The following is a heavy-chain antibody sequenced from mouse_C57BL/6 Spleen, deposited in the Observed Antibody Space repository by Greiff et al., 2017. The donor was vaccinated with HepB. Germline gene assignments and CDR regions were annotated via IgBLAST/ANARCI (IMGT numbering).Heavy chain of an antibody. Sequence: QVQLQQPGAELVKPGASVKMSCKASGYTFTSYWITWVKQRPGQGLEWIGDIYPGSGSTNYNEKFKSKATLTVDTSSSTAYMQLSSLTSEDSAVYYCARDRTTLVATSFDDWGQGTTLTVSS. V-gene: IGHV1-55*01. D-gene: IGHD1-1*01. CDR1: GYTFTSYW. CDR2: IYPGSGST. J-gene: IGHJ2*01. CDR3: ARDRTTLVATSFDD.